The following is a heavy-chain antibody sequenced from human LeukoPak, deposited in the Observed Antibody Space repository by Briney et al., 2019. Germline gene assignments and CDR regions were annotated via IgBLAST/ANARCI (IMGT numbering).Heavy chain of an antibody. D-gene: IGHD2/OR15-2a*01. CDR3: ARLLGIIVGGPFDP. CDR2: IYHSGST. Sequence: SETLSLTCAVSGGSISSNNWWSWVRQPPGKGLEWIGEIYHSGSTNYNPSLKSRVTISVDTSKNQFSLKLSSVTAADTAVYYCARLLGIIVGGPFDPWGQGTLVTVSS. J-gene: IGHJ5*02. CDR1: GGSISSNNW. V-gene: IGHV4-4*02.